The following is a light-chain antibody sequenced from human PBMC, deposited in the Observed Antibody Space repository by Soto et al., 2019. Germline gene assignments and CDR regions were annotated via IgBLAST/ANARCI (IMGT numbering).Light chain of an antibody. J-gene: IGKJ2*01. V-gene: IGKV4-1*01. CDR3: KQYYSTPPYT. CDR2: WAS. CDR1: QSVLYSSNNKNY. Sequence: DIVMTQSPDSLAVSLGERATINCKYSQSVLYSSNNKNYLAWYQQKPGQPPKLLIYWASTRESGVPDLFGGSGSGTDFTLTISSLQAEDVAVYYCKQYYSTPPYTFGQGTKLEIK.